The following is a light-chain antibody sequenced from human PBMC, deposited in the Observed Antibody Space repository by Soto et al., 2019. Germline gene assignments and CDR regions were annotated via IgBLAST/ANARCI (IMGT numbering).Light chain of an antibody. CDR2: DVS. Sequence: QSALTQPASVSGSPGQSMTISCTRTSSYVGGYNYVSWYQQHPGKAPKLMIYDVSNRPSGVSNRFSGSKSGNTASLTISGLQAEDEADYYCSSYTSSSTVVFGGRTKLTVL. V-gene: IGLV2-14*01. CDR3: SSYTSSSTVV. J-gene: IGLJ2*01. CDR1: SSYVGGYNY.